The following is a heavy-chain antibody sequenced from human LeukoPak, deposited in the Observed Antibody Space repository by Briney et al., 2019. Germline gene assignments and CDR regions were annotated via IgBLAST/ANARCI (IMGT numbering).Heavy chain of an antibody. CDR1: GFRFKNYA. Sequence: GGSLRLSCAASGFRFKNYAMTWVRQPPGKGLEWVSTISASGGGTYYAGSVKGRFTISRDNSKDTLSLQMNTLRAEDTALYYCAKDVRRAEYCSSTTCYTSSFDQWGQGTLVTVSS. CDR3: AKDVRRAEYCSSTTCYTSSFDQ. CDR2: ISASGGGT. J-gene: IGHJ4*02. V-gene: IGHV3-23*01. D-gene: IGHD2-2*02.